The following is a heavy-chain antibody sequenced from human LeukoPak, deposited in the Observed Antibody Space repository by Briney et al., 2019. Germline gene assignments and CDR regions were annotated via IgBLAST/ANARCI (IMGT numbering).Heavy chain of an antibody. CDR3: ARYCSSTSYDY. Sequence: GGSLRLSCAASGFTFDDYGMSWVRQAPGKGLEWVSGINWNGGSTGYADSVKGRFTISRDNAKNSLYLQMNSLRAEDTAVYYCARYCSSTSYDYWGQGTLVTVSS. J-gene: IGHJ4*02. CDR1: GFTFDDYG. D-gene: IGHD2-2*01. CDR2: INWNGGST. V-gene: IGHV3-20*04.